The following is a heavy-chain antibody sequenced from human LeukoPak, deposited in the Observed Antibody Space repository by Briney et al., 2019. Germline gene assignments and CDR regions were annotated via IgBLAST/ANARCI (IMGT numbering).Heavy chain of an antibody. V-gene: IGHV4-38-2*02. CDR3: ARQGYDILTGYYVLDC. Sequence: SETLSLTCTVSGYSISSGYYWGWIRQPPGKGLEWIGSIYHSGSTYYNPSLKSRVTISVDTSKNQFSLKLSSVTAADTAVYYCARQGYDILTGYYVLDCWGRGTLVTVSA. CDR1: GYSISSGYY. D-gene: IGHD3-9*01. CDR2: IYHSGST. J-gene: IGHJ4*02.